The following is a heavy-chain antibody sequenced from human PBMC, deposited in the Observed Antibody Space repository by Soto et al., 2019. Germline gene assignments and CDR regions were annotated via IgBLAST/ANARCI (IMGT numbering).Heavy chain of an antibody. D-gene: IGHD3-3*01. V-gene: IGHV1-46*01. CDR3: ARDPVLITIWEWFSSAGMDV. J-gene: IGHJ6*02. Sequence: GASVKVSCKASGYRLTSYEMHWVRQAPGQGLEWMGIINPNSGITNYAQNFQGRVTMTRDTSTSTVYMELSSLKSEDTAVYYCARDPVLITIWEWFSSAGMDVWG. CDR1: GYRLTSYE. CDR2: INPNSGIT.